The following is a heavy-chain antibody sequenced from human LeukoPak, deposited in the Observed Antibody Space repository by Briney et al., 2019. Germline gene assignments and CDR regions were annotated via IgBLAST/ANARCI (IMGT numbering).Heavy chain of an antibody. J-gene: IGHJ6*03. D-gene: IGHD5-12*01. Sequence: SETLPLTRAGYGWSFIGYYWSWIRQPAGKGRAWIGEINHSGSTNYNPSLQSRVTISVDTSKNQFSLKLRSVTAADTAVYYCARNIVATILTGYYYYMDVWGKGNTVTVSS. CDR2: INHSGST. CDR1: GWSFIGYY. CDR3: ARNIVATILTGYYYYMDV. V-gene: IGHV4-34*01.